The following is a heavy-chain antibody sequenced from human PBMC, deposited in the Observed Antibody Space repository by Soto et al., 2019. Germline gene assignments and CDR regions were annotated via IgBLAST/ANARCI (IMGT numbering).Heavy chain of an antibody. D-gene: IGHD1-20*01. CDR2: ISASGGGI. CDR1: GFTFNSFA. V-gene: IGHV3-23*01. J-gene: IGHJ6*02. CDR3: ARRRGTGISGGTYYGLDV. Sequence: GGFLRLSCAASGFTFNSFAMSWVRQAPGKGLEWVSGISASGGGIYYADSVKGRFTVSRDNSKSTMYLQMNSLRAEDTAVYYCARRRGTGISGGTYYGLDVWGQGTTVTVSS.